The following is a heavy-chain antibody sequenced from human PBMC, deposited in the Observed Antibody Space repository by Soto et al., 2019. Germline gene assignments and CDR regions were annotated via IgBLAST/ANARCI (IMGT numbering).Heavy chain of an antibody. J-gene: IGHJ4*02. D-gene: IGHD3-3*01. CDR2: IKQDGSEK. V-gene: IGHV3-7*05. Sequence: GSLRLSCAASGFTFSSYWMSWVRQAPGKGLEWVANIKQDGSEKYYVDSVKGRFTISRDNAKNSLYLQMNSLRAEDTAVYYCARASYDFWSGYFDYWGQGTLVTVSS. CDR3: ARASYDFWSGYFDY. CDR1: GFTFSSYW.